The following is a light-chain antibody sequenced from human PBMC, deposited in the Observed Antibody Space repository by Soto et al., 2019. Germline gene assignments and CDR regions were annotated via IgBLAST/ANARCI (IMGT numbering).Light chain of an antibody. V-gene: IGLV1-36*01. CDR3: AAWDDSLNAYV. CDR1: SSNIGNNA. J-gene: IGLJ1*01. Sequence: QSVLTQPPSVSEAPRQRVTISCSVSSSNIGNNAVNWYQQLPGKAPKLLIYYDDLLPSGVSDRFSGSKSGTSASLAISGLQSEDEADYYCAAWDDSLNAYVFGTGTKVTVL. CDR2: YDD.